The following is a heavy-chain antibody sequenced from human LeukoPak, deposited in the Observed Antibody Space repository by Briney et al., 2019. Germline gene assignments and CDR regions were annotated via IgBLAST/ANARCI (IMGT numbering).Heavy chain of an antibody. CDR3: ARRVSSSGKYFDY. CDR2: IYPGDSDT. D-gene: IGHD6-13*01. J-gene: IGHJ4*02. CDR1: GYSFTSYW. Sequence: GESLKISCKGSGYSFTSYWIGWVRQMPGKGLEWMGIIYPGDSDTRYSPSFQGQVTISADKSISTAYLQWSSLKASDTAMYHCARRVSSSGKYFDYWGQGTLVTVSS. V-gene: IGHV5-51*01.